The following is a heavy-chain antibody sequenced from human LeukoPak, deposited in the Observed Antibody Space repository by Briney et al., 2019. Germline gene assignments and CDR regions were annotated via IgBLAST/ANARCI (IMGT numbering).Heavy chain of an antibody. CDR3: ARVIGYSYGYAIDY. CDR2: LYHSGSP. Sequence: SETLSLTCAVSGYSISRGHYWGWIRQPPGKGLEWIGSLYHSGSPYYSPSLRGRVTISVDTSKNHISLKLSSVTAADTAVYYCARVIGYSYGYAIDYWGQGTPVIVSS. D-gene: IGHD5-18*01. V-gene: IGHV4-38-2*01. J-gene: IGHJ4*02. CDR1: GYSISRGHY.